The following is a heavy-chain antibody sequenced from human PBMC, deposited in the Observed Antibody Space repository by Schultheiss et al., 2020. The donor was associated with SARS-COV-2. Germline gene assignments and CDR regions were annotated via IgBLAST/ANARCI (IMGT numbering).Heavy chain of an antibody. J-gene: IGHJ4*02. Sequence: GGSLRLSCSGSGFIFSSYAMSWVRQAPGKGLEWVSAISGSGGSTYYADSVKGRFTISRDNSKNTLYLQMNSLRAEDTAVYYCARDSYYYGSGNESLGYWGQGSLVTVSS. CDR2: ISGSGGST. V-gene: IGHV3-23*01. CDR1: GFIFSSYA. D-gene: IGHD3-10*01. CDR3: ARDSYYYGSGNESLGY.